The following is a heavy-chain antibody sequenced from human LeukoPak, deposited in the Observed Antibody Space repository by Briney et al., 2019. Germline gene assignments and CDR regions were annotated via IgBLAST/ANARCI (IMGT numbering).Heavy chain of an antibody. V-gene: IGHV3-21*01. Sequence: GGSLRLSCAASEFTYSRYSMNWVRQAPGKGLEWVSSISISSNYIYYADSVKGRFTISRDNAKNSLYLQMNSLRAEDTAVYYCARDIYYDSSGYYVYWGQGTLVTVSS. CDR2: ISISSNYI. D-gene: IGHD3-22*01. CDR1: EFTYSRYS. CDR3: ARDIYYDSSGYYVY. J-gene: IGHJ4*02.